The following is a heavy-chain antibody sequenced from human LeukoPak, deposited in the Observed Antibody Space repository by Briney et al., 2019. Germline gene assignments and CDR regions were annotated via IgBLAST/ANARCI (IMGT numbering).Heavy chain of an antibody. CDR3: AREGRASGYDLGPRNNYMDV. CDR2: ISISSSYI. CDR1: GFTFSSYS. J-gene: IGHJ6*03. V-gene: IGHV3-21*01. D-gene: IGHD5-12*01. Sequence: GGSLRLSCAASGFTFSSYSMNWVRQAPGEGLEWVSSISISSSYIYYADSVKGRFTISRDNAKNSLYLQMNSLRAEDTAVYYCAREGRASGYDLGPRNNYMDVWGKGTTVTVSS.